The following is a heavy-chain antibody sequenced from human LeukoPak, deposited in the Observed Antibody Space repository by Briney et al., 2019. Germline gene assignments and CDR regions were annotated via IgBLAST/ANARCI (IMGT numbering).Heavy chain of an antibody. Sequence: GGSLRLSCAASGFTFSSYGMSWVRQAPGKGLEWVSAISGSGGSTYYADSVKGRFTISRDDSKNTLYLQMNSLRAEDTAVYYCAKGSRIAAAASTYYFDYWGQGTLVTVSS. CDR2: ISGSGGST. CDR3: AKGSRIAAAASTYYFDY. CDR1: GFTFSSYG. J-gene: IGHJ4*02. D-gene: IGHD6-13*01. V-gene: IGHV3-23*01.